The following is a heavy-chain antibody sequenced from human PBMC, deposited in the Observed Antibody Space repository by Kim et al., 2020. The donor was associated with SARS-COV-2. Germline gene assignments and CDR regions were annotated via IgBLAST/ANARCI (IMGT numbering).Heavy chain of an antibody. Sequence: ASVKVSCKASGYTFTSYYMHWVRQAPGQGLEWMGIINPSGGSISYAQKFQGRVTMTRDTSTSTVYMELSSLRSEDTAVYYCARASGITMIVVVTAYGMDVWGQGTTVTVSS. CDR2: INPSGGSI. CDR1: GYTFTSYY. CDR3: ARASGITMIVVVTAYGMDV. D-gene: IGHD3-22*01. J-gene: IGHJ6*02. V-gene: IGHV1-46*01.